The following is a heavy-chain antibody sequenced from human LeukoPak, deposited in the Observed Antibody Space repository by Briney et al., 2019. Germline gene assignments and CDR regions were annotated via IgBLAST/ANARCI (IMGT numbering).Heavy chain of an antibody. D-gene: IGHD3-22*01. CDR3: ARLLWNHYYDSSGYPDY. Sequence: ASVKVSCKASGYTFTSYGISWVRQAPGQGLEWMGWISAYNGNTNYAQKLQGRVTMTTDTSTSTAYMELRSLRSDDTAVYYCARLLWNHYYDSSGYPDYWGQGTLVTVSS. J-gene: IGHJ4*02. CDR1: GYTFTSYG. V-gene: IGHV1-18*01. CDR2: ISAYNGNT.